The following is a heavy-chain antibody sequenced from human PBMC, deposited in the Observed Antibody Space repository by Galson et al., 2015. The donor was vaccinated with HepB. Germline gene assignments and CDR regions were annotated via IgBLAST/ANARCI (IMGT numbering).Heavy chain of an antibody. V-gene: IGHV3-21*01. Sequence: SLRLSCAVSGFNFSPYSMNWVRQAPGKGLEWVSFTSGDSNYIYYADSVNGRFTVSRDNAKRSSYLHMNSRRAEDTAVYYRAKPGAGGPAAFHFSSLDVWGNGTTVTVSS. CDR1: GFNFSPYS. CDR3: AKPGAGGPAAFHFSSLDV. CDR2: TSGDSNYI. J-gene: IGHJ6*04. D-gene: IGHD2-2*01.